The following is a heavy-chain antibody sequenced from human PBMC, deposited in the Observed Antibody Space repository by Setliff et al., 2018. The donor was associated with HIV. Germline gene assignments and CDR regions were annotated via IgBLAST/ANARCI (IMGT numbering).Heavy chain of an antibody. J-gene: IGHJ3*02. D-gene: IGHD6-13*01. CDR3: ARDFRVFGYSSSRNAFDI. CDR1: GGSISSGSYY. V-gene: IGHV4-61*09. CDR2: IYTSGSN. Sequence: SETLSLTCTVSGGSISSGSYYWSWIRQPAGKGLEWIGHIYTSGSNNYNPSLKSRVTISVDTSKNQFSLKLGSVTAADKAVYYCARDFRVFGYSSSRNAFDIWGQGTMVTVSS.